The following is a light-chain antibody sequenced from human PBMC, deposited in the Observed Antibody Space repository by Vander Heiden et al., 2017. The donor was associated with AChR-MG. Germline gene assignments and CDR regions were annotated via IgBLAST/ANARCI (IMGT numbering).Light chain of an antibody. V-gene: IGLV6-57*02. CDR2: EDN. J-gene: IGLJ2*01. CDR3: QSYDSSTYVV. CDR1: SGSIASNY. Sequence: NFMLTQPHSVSESPGKTVTISCTGSSGSIASNYVQWYQQRPGSAPTTVIYEDNQRPSGVPDRFSGSIDSSSNSASLTISGLKTEDEADCYCQSYDSSTYVVFGGGTKLTVL.